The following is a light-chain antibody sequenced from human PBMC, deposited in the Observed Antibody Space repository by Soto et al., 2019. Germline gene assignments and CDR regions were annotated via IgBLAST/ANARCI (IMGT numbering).Light chain of an antibody. CDR1: SSNIGAGYD. J-gene: IGLJ1*01. Sequence: QSVLTQPPSMSGAPGQRVTLSCTGSSSNIGAGYDVHWYQQLPGTAPKLLIYGNSNRPSGVPDRFSGSKSGTSASLAITGLQAEDEADYYCQSYDSSLSVYVFGTGTKVTVL. V-gene: IGLV1-40*01. CDR2: GNS. CDR3: QSYDSSLSVYV.